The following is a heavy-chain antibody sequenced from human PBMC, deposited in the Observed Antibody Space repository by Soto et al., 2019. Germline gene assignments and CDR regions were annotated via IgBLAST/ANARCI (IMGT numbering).Heavy chain of an antibody. D-gene: IGHD6-6*01. V-gene: IGHV4-34*01. J-gene: IGHJ4*02. CDR1: GGAFSGYY. CDR3: ARGRRGRFAARRDDY. Sequence: LSLTCAGDGGAFSGYYWSWIRQPPRKGLEWIGEINHSGSTNYNQSLKSRVTISVDTSKNQFSLRLSSVTAADTAVYYCARGRRGRFAARRDDYWGQGTLVTVSS. CDR2: INHSGST.